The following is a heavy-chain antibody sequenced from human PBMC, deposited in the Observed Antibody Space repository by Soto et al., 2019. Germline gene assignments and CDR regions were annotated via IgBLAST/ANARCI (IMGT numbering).Heavy chain of an antibody. Sequence: AVHGGSFSGFYWSWIRQPPGKGLEYIGEINHIGITNYNPSLKSRVTISVDTSENQLSLKLNSVTAADTAVYYCTRGYAVNWHTPHYWGQGTLVTVSS. CDR2: INHIGIT. CDR1: GGSFSGFY. J-gene: IGHJ1*01. V-gene: IGHV4-34*01. D-gene: IGHD4-4*01. CDR3: TRGYAVNWHTPHY.